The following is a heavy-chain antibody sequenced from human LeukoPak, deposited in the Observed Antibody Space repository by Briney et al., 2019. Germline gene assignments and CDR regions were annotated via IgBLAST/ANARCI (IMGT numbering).Heavy chain of an antibody. CDR1: GYTFTSYG. D-gene: IGHD3-16*02. V-gene: IGHV1-18*01. Sequence: GASVKVSFKASGYTFTSYGISWVRQAPGQGLEWMGWISAYNGNTNYAQKLQGRVTMTTDTSTSTAYMELRSLRSDDTAVYYCARVGSIYDYVWGSYRPYYFDYWGQGTLVTVSS. CDR2: ISAYNGNT. J-gene: IGHJ4*02. CDR3: ARVGSIYDYVWGSYRPYYFDY.